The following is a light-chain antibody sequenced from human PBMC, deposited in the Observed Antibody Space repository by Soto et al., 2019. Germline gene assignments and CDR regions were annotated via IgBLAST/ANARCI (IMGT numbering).Light chain of an antibody. V-gene: IGLV2-18*01. CDR3: SLYTSSSLYV. J-gene: IGLJ1*01. CDR1: SSDVGSYNR. Sequence: QSVLTQPASVSGSPGQSVTISCTGTSSDVGSYNRVSWYQQPPGTAPKLMIYEVSNRPSGVPDRFSGSKSGNTASLTISGLQAEDEADYYCSLYTSSSLYVFGTGTKV. CDR2: EVS.